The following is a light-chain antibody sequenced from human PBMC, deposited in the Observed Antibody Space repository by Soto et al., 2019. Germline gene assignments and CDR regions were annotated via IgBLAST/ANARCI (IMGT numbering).Light chain of an antibody. V-gene: IGKV3-11*01. CDR2: DVS. CDR1: QSVSSY. CDR3: QQYDSSLRT. J-gene: IGKJ1*01. Sequence: EIVLTQSPATLSLSPGERATLSCRASQSVSSYLAWYQQKPGQAPRLLIYDVSNRATGIPARFSGSGSGTDFTLTISRLEPEDFAVYYCQQYDSSLRTFGQGTKVDIK.